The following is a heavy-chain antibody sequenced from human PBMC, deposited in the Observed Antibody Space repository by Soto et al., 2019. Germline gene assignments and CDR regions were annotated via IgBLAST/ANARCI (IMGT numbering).Heavy chain of an antibody. V-gene: IGHV3-15*01. J-gene: IGHJ6*02. D-gene: IGHD1-26*01. CDR2: IKSKTDGGTT. Sequence: PGGSLRLSCAAPGFTFSNAWMSWVRQAPGKGLEWVGRIKSKTDGGTTDYAAPVKGRFTISRDDSKNTLYLQMNSLKTEDTAVYYCTTATDPTYYYYYGMDVWGQGTTDTVSS. CDR3: TTATDPTYYYYYGMDV. CDR1: GFTFSNAW.